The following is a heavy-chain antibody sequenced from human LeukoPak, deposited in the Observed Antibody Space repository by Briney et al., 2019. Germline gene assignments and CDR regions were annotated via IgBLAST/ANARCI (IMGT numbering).Heavy chain of an antibody. V-gene: IGHV3-30-3*01. CDR2: ISYDGSNK. Sequence: GGSLRLSCAASGFTSSSYAMHWVRQAPGKELEWVAVISYDGSNKYYAGSVKGRFTISRDNSKNTLYLQMNSLRAEDTAVYYCARDHGMDVWGQGTTVTVSS. J-gene: IGHJ6*02. CDR3: ARDHGMDV. CDR1: GFTSSSYA.